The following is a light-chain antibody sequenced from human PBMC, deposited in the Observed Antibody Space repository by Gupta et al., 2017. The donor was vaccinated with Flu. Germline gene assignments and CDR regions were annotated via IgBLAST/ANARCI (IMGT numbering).Light chain of an antibody. J-gene: IGLJ2*01. CDR1: SSDVGGYNY. CDR2: EVS. V-gene: IGLV2-8*01. Sequence: QSALTQPLSASGSPGQSVTISCTGTSSDVGGYNYVSWYQQHPGKAPKLMIYEVSKRPSGVPDRFSGSKSGNTASLTVSGLQAEDEADYYCSSYAGSNNLVFGGGTKLTVL. CDR3: SSYAGSNNLV.